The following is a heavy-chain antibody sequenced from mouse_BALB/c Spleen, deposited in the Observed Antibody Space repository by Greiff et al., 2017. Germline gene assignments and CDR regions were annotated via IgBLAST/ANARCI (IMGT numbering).Heavy chain of an antibody. J-gene: IGHJ4*01. CDR3: KAYYRSDPYAMDY. V-gene: IGHV14-4*02. CDR2: IDPENGDT. CDR1: GFNIKDYY. Sequence: VQLQQSGAELVRPGASVKLSCTASGFNIKDYYMHWVKQRPEQGLEWIGWIDPENGDTEYAPKFQGKATMTADTSSNTAYLQLSSLTSEDTAVYYCKAYYRSDPYAMDYWGQGTSVTVSS. D-gene: IGHD2-14*01.